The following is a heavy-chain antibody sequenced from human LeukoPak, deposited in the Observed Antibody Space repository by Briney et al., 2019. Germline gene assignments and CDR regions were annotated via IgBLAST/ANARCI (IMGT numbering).Heavy chain of an antibody. J-gene: IGHJ6*03. CDR2: IRPDGSVI. V-gene: IGHV3-7*01. CDR3: ARDRGRYYMDV. CDR1: GFTFSNYW. D-gene: IGHD6-25*01. Sequence: GGSLRLSCAASGFTFSNYWMTWVRRAPGKGLEWVANIRPDGSVIHYVDSVKGRFTISRDNAKNSLYLQMNSLRAGDTAVYYCARDRGRYYMDVWGKGTTVTISS.